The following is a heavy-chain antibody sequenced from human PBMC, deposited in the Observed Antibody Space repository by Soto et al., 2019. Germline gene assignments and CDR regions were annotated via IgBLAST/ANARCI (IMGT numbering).Heavy chain of an antibody. Sequence: EVQLVESGGGLVQPGGSLKLSCAASGVTFSGSAMHWVRQASGKGLEWVGRIRSKANSYATAYAASVKGRFTISRDDSKNTAYLQMNSLKTEDTAVYYCTVAVVVPAAIHYYGMDVWGQGTTVTVSS. CDR1: GVTFSGSA. D-gene: IGHD2-2*01. CDR2: IRSKANSYAT. J-gene: IGHJ6*02. V-gene: IGHV3-73*02. CDR3: TVAVVVPAAIHYYGMDV.